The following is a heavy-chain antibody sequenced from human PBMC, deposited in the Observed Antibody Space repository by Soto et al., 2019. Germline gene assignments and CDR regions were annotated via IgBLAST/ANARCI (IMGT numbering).Heavy chain of an antibody. Sequence: SETLSLTCAVSGGSITSSTYYWGWIRQPPGKGLEWIGSIYYSGSTYFNPSLKSRVTISVDTSKNQFSLKLSSVTAADTAVYYCANSYGDYVSYWGQGTLVTVSS. CDR2: IYYSGST. D-gene: IGHD4-17*01. CDR3: ANSYGDYVSY. J-gene: IGHJ4*02. CDR1: GGSITSSTYY. V-gene: IGHV4-39*01.